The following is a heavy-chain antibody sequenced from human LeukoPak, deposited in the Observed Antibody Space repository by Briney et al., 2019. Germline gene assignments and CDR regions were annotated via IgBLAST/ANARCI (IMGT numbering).Heavy chain of an antibody. D-gene: IGHD3-16*01. J-gene: IGHJ4*02. Sequence: GGSLRLPCEASGYTFSNVCMNWVRQAPGKGLEWIGRIKTKTDGGTTEYAAPVKGRFTISRDDSKNTEYLQMNSLKTEDTALYYCVTNVMSTGDYWGQRNGVPVSS. V-gene: IGHV3-15*01. CDR1: GYTFSNVC. CDR2: IKTKTDGGTT. CDR3: VTNVMSTGDY.